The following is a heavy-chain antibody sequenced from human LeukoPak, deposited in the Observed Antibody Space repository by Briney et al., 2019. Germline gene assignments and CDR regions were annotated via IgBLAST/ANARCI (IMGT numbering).Heavy chain of an antibody. J-gene: IGHJ6*02. V-gene: IGHV1-3*01. CDR1: GYTFTSYA. Sequence: ASVKVSCKASGYTFTSYAMHWVRQAPGQRLEWMGWINAGNGNTKYSQKFQGRVTITRDTSASTAYTGLSSLRSEDTAVYYCATPVPTPDYYYYGMDVWGQGTTVTVSS. CDR2: INAGNGNT. CDR3: ATPVPTPDYYYYGMDV.